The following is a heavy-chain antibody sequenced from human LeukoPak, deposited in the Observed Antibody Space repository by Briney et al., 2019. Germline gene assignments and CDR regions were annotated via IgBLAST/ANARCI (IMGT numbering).Heavy chain of an antibody. D-gene: IGHD3-10*01. CDR1: GGSFSGYY. J-gene: IGHJ5*02. CDR3: ARDSGTSGEVKFDT. CDR2: IFYSGIT. Sequence: SETLSLTCAVYGGSFSGYYWSWIRQPPGKGLEWVGYIFYSGITNYNPSLKSRVTISVDTSKNQFSLKLSSVTAADTAVYYCARDSGTSGEVKFDTWGQGALVTVSS. V-gene: IGHV4-59*12.